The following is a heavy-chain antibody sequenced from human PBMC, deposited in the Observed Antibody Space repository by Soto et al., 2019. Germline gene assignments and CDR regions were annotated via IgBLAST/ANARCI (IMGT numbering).Heavy chain of an antibody. J-gene: IGHJ6*03. V-gene: IGHV3-21*01. Sequence: GGSLRLSCAASGFTFSSYSMNWVRQAPGKGLEWVSSISSSSTYIYYADSVQGRFTISRDDAKNSLYLQMNSLRAEDTAVYYCARGVGSLDYYYMDVWGKGTTVTVSS. CDR3: ARGVGSLDYYYMDV. CDR2: ISSSSTYI. D-gene: IGHD2-15*01. CDR1: GFTFSSYS.